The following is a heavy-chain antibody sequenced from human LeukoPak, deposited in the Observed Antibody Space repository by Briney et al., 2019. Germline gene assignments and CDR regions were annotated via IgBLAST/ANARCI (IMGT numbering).Heavy chain of an antibody. CDR2: IKQDGSEK. J-gene: IGHJ4*02. D-gene: IGHD2-2*01. CDR3: ARADIVVVPAAIYAEYYFDY. V-gene: IGHV3-7*01. Sequence: GGSLRLSCAASGFTFSSYWMSWVRKAPGRGLEWVANIKQDGSEKYYVDSVKGRFTISRDNAKNSLYLQMNSLRAEDTAVYYCARADIVVVPAAIYAEYYFDYWGQGTLVTVSS. CDR1: GFTFSSYW.